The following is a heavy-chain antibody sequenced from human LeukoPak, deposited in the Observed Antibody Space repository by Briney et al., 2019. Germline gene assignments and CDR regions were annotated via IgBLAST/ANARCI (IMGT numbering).Heavy chain of an antibody. CDR2: IYDSGST. J-gene: IGHJ4*02. D-gene: IGHD5-12*01. CDR1: SGSISSYY. Sequence: SETLSLTCTVSSGSISSYYWSWIRQPPGKGLELIGYIYDSGSTNYNPSLKSRVTISVDTSKNQFSLKLSSVTAADTAVYYCARARGYSGYAYFDYWGQGTLVTVSS. CDR3: ARARGYSGYAYFDY. V-gene: IGHV4-59*01.